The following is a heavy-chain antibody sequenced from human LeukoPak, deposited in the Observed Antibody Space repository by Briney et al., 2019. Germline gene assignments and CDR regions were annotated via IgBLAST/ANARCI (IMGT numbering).Heavy chain of an antibody. Sequence: GGSLRLSCAASGATSSNYWWTWVRQAPGQGLEWVANIKQDGSDKPYVDSVKRRSTISRNNAKNSLYLQMNSLRAEDTAVYYCARARQIAYWGQGTLVTASS. V-gene: IGHV3-7*01. CDR1: GATSSNYW. CDR3: ARARQIAY. J-gene: IGHJ4*02. CDR2: IKQDGSDK.